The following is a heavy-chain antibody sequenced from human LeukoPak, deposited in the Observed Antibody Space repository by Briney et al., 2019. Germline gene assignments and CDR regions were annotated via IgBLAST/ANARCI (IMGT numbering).Heavy chain of an antibody. J-gene: IGHJ4*02. D-gene: IGHD1-1*01. Sequence: GGSLRLSCAASGFSVSTNYVNWVRQAPGKGLEWVAVIYTDGDTYYAESVEGRFTISRQSSKNTLYLQMNSLRTDDTAVYYCARDRPGGGKLDFDYWGRGTLVAVSS. CDR1: GFSVSTNY. V-gene: IGHV3-53*04. CDR3: ARDRPGGGKLDFDY. CDR2: IYTDGDT.